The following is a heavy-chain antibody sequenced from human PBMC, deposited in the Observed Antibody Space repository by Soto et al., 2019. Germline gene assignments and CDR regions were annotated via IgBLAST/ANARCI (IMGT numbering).Heavy chain of an antibody. CDR2: LYSGGPT. V-gene: IGHV3-66*01. J-gene: IGHJ4*02. CDR3: AKDRAVGATVADY. CDR1: GITVRSNY. D-gene: IGHD1-26*01. Sequence: PGGSLRLSCAASGITVRSNYMSWVRQAPGKGLEWVSVLYSGGPTYYADSVKGRFTISRNNSKNTLYLQMNSLRAEDTAVYYCAKDRAVGATVADYWGQG.